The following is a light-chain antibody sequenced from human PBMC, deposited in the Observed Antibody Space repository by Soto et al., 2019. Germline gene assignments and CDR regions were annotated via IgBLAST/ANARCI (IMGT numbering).Light chain of an antibody. CDR1: QSVSSSH. CDR3: QQYGSTPLT. J-gene: IGKJ4*01. Sequence: EIVLTQSPVTLSLSPGERATLSCRASQSVSSSHLAWYQQKPGQAPRLLIYDASSRATGIPERFSGSGSGTDFTLTISRLEPEDFAVYYCQQYGSTPLTFGGGTKVDIK. V-gene: IGKV3-20*01. CDR2: DAS.